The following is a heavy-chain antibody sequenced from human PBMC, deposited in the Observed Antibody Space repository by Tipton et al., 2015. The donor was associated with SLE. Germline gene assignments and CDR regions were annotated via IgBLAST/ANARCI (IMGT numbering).Heavy chain of an antibody. Sequence: LRLSCTVSGGSISSSSYYWGWIRQPPGKGLEWIGSIYYSGSTYYNPSLKSRVTISVDTSKSQFSLKLSSVTAADTAVYYCASQNSIRGDAFDIWGQGTMVTVSS. V-gene: IGHV4-39*07. CDR3: ASQNSIRGDAFDI. CDR2: IYYSGST. J-gene: IGHJ3*02. CDR1: GGSISSSSYY. D-gene: IGHD2-21*01.